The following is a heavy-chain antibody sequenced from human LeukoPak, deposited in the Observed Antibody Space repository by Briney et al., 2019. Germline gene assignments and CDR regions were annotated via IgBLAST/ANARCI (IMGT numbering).Heavy chain of an antibody. CDR3: ASHGSLVTTITSDRAPRPNYYYYYMDV. CDR1: GGSISSSNW. CDR2: IYHSGST. Sequence: SETLSLTCAVSGGSISSSNWWSWVRQPPGKGLEWIGEIYHSGSTNYNPSLKSRVTISVDTSKNQFSLKLSSVTAADTAVYYCASHGSLVTTITSDRAPRPNYYYYYMDVWGKGTTVTVSS. D-gene: IGHD5-12*01. J-gene: IGHJ6*03. V-gene: IGHV4-4*02.